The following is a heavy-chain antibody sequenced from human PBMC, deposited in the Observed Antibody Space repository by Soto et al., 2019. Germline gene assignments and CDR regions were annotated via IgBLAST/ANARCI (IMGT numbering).Heavy chain of an antibody. CDR3: AKADCSGGSCYFDY. CDR1: GFTFSSYG. J-gene: IGHJ4*02. V-gene: IGHV3-30*18. CDR2: ISYDGSNK. Sequence: QVQLVESGGGVVQPGRSLRLSCAASGFTFSSYGMHWVRQAPGKGLEWVAVISYDGSNKYYADSVKGRFTISRDNSKNTLYLQMNSLRAEDTAVYYCAKADCSGGSCYFDYWGQGTLVTVSS. D-gene: IGHD2-15*01.